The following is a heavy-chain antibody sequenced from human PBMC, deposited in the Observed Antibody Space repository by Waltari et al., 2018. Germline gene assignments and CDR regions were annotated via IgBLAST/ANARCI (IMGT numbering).Heavy chain of an antibody. Sequence: QVQLVESGGGVVQPGRSLRLSCAASGFTFSSYGMNWVLRAPGKGLEWVAVIWYDVSNKYYADSVKGRFTISRDNSKNTLYLQMNSLRAEDTAVYYCAKDSYGSGSYQDYWGQGTLVTVSS. V-gene: IGHV3-33*06. CDR2: IWYDVSNK. D-gene: IGHD3-10*01. CDR3: AKDSYGSGSYQDY. J-gene: IGHJ4*02. CDR1: GFTFSSYG.